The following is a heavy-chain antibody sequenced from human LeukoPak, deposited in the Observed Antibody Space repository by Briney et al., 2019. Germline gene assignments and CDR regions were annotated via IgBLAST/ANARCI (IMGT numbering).Heavy chain of an antibody. CDR3: ARDVDSSGYRGTSAFDI. J-gene: IGHJ3*02. CDR2: IYYSGST. D-gene: IGHD3-22*01. V-gene: IGHV4-59*12. Sequence: SETLSLTCTVSGGSISSYYWSWIRQPPGKGLEWIGYIYYSGSTNYNPSLKSRVTISVDTSKNQFSLKLSSVTAADTAVYYCARDVDSSGYRGTSAFDIWGQGTMVTVSS. CDR1: GGSISSYY.